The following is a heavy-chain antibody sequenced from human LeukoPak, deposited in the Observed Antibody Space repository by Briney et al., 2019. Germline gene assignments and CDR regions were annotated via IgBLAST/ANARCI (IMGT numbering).Heavy chain of an antibody. V-gene: IGHV3-15*01. CDR3: TTDPGYSGYDRFREYNWFDP. J-gene: IGHJ5*02. CDR1: GFTFSNAW. D-gene: IGHD5-12*01. Sequence: PGGSLRLSCAASGFTFSNAWMSWVRQAPGKGLEWVGRIKSKTDGGTTDYAAPVKGRFTISRDDSKNTLYLQMNSLKTEDTAVYYCTTDPGYSGYDRFREYNWFDPWGQGTLVTVSS. CDR2: IKSKTDGGTT.